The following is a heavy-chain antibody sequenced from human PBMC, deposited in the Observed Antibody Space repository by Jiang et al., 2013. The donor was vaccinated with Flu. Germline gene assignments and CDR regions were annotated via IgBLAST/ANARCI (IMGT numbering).Heavy chain of an antibody. CDR1: GFSFSSYA. CDR3: VKALRSLTSDNGWYYFDY. V-gene: IGHV3-64D*08. D-gene: IGHD6-19*01. Sequence: SGFSFSSYAMHWVRQAPGKGLEYVSAIRSNGGSTYYEDSVKGRFTISRDNSKYTLYLQMSSLRAEDTAVYYCVKALRSLTSDNGWYYFDYWGQGTLVTVSS. CDR2: IRSNGGST. J-gene: IGHJ4*02.